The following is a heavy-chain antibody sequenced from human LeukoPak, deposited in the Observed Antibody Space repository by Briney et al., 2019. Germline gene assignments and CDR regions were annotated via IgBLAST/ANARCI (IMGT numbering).Heavy chain of an antibody. J-gene: IGHJ3*02. CDR3: ATEYSSSWPDAFDI. V-gene: IGHV7-4-1*02. Sequence: ASVKVSCKASGYTFTSYAMNWVRQATGQGLEWMGWINTNTGNPTYAQGFTGRFVFSLDTSVSTAYLQISSLKAEDIAVYYCATEYSSSWPDAFDIWGQGTMVTVSS. CDR1: GYTFTSYA. CDR2: INTNTGNP. D-gene: IGHD6-13*01.